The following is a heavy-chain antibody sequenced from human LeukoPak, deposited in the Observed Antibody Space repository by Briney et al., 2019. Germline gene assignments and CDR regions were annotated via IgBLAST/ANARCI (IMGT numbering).Heavy chain of an antibody. V-gene: IGHV3-30*02. Sequence: GGSLRLSCGASGFTFSSYGMHWVRQAPGKGLEWVAFIQYDGSNTYYADSVKGQFTISRDNSKNTLYLQMNSLRAEDTAVYYCAKDTREFYYDSGSYYNVYYWGQGTLVTVSS. CDR3: AKDTREFYYDSGSYYNVYY. D-gene: IGHD3-10*01. CDR2: IQYDGSNT. CDR1: GFTFSSYG. J-gene: IGHJ4*02.